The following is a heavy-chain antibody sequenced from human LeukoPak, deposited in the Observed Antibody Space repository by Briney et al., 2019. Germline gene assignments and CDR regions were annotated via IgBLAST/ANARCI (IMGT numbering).Heavy chain of an antibody. D-gene: IGHD3-3*01. V-gene: IGHV4-4*07. CDR3: AGRRITIFGEVIRSRRHYFDP. Sequence: SETLSLTCTVSGGSISSYYWSWIRQPAGKGLEWIGRIYTSGSTNYNPSLKSRVTMSVDMSKNQFSLKLSSVTAADTAVYYCAGRRITIFGEVIRSRRHYFDPWGQGSLVTVSS. J-gene: IGHJ5*02. CDR2: IYTSGST. CDR1: GGSISSYY.